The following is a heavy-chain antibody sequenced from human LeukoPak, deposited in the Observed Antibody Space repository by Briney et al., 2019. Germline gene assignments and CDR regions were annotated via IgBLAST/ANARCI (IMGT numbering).Heavy chain of an antibody. J-gene: IGHJ4*02. CDR2: ISSSSSYI. V-gene: IGHV3-21*01. CDR1: GFTFSSYS. CDR3: ARDYGGNSGIGDY. D-gene: IGHD4-23*01. Sequence: GGSLRLSCAASGFTFSSYSMNWVRQAPGKGLEWVSSISSSSSYIYYADSVKGRFTISRDNAKNSLYLQMNSLRAEDTAVYYCARDYGGNSGIGDYWGQGTLVTVSS.